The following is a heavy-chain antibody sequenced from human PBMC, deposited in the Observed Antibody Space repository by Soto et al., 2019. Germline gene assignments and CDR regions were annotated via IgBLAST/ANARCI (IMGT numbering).Heavy chain of an antibody. CDR1: GFTFSSYS. D-gene: IGHD3-9*01. CDR3: ARDSPFNYDILTGYYPRPGDY. CDR2: ISSSSSTI. Sequence: AGGSLRLSCAASGFTFSSYSMNWVRQAPGKGLEWVSYISSSSSTIYYADSVKGRFTISRDNAKNSLNLQMNSLRGEDTAVYYCARDSPFNYDILTGYYPRPGDYWGQGTLVTVSS. J-gene: IGHJ4*02. V-gene: IGHV3-48*01.